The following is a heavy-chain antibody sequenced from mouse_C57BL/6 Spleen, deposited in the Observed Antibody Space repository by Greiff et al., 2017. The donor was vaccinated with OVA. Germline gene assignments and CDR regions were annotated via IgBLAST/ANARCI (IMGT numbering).Heavy chain of an antibody. V-gene: IGHV10-3*01. J-gene: IGHJ2*01. D-gene: IGHD4-1*01. CDR3: VREVPVGLGFDY. CDR2: IRSKSSNYAT. CDR1: GFTFNTYA. Sequence: DVMLVESGGGLVQPKGSLKLSCAASGFTFNTYAMHWVRQAPGKGLEWVARIRSKSSNYATYYADSVKDRFTISRDDSQSMLYLQMNNLKTEDTAMYYCVREVPVGLGFDYWGQGTTLTVSS.